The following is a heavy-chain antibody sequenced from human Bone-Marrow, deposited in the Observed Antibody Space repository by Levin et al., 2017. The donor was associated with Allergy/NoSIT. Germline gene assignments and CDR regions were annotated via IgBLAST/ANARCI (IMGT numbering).Heavy chain of an antibody. V-gene: IGHV5-51*01. CDR3: ARRDSDGSNSFDY. J-gene: IGHJ4*02. Sequence: GGSLRLSCQASGYSFTSYWFGWVRQRPGKGLEWMGLIFPGDSDTRVSPSFQGQIIMSVDKSISTAYLQWTSLKASDSAMYYCARRDSDGSNSFDYWGQGTLVIVSS. D-gene: IGHD4-23*01. CDR1: GYSFTSYW. CDR2: IFPGDSDT.